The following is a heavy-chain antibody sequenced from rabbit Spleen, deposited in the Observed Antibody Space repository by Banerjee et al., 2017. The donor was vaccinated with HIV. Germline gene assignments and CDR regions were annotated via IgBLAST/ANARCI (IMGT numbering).Heavy chain of an antibody. CDR1: GLSFSSRFW. Sequence: EESAGGLVKPGGTLTLTCTASGLSFSSRFWISWVRQAPGKGLEWIADIYTGSSGSTYYASWAKGRFTISKTSSTTVTLRMTSLTAADTATYFCARGVWSHGYGCDLWGQGTLVTVS. V-gene: IGHV1S45*01. D-gene: IGHD6-1*01. J-gene: IGHJ3*01. CDR2: IYTGSSGST. CDR3: ARGVWSHGYGCDL.